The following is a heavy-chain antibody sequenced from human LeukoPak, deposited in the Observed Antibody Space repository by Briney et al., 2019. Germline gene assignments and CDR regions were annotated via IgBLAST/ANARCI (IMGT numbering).Heavy chain of an antibody. J-gene: IGHJ4*02. V-gene: IGHV3-30-3*01. CDR2: MSYDGSNK. D-gene: IGHD1-26*01. CDR3: ARDLGGSYNY. CDR1: GFTFSSYA. Sequence: GGSLRLSCAASGFTFSSYAMHWVRQAPGKGLEWVAVMSYDGSNKYYADSVKGRFTISRDNSKNTLYLQMNSLRAEDTAVYYCARDLGGSYNYWGQGTLVTVSS.